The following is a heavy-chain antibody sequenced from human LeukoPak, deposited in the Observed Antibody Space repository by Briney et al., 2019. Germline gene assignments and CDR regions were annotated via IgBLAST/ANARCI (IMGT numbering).Heavy chain of an antibody. CDR3: AKDGDVAPGRGWYNKLLMCAFDI. CDR2: IRYDGSNK. CDR1: GFTFSSYG. V-gene: IGHV3-30*02. J-gene: IGHJ3*02. Sequence: GGSLRLSCAASGFTFSSYGMHWVRQAPGKGLEWVAFIRYDGSNKYYADSVKGRFTISRDNSKNTLYLQMNSLRAEDTAVYYCAKDGDVAPGRGWYNKLLMCAFDIWGQGTMVTVSS. D-gene: IGHD6-19*01.